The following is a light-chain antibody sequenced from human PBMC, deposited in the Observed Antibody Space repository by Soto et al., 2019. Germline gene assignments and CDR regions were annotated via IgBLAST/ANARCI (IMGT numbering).Light chain of an antibody. Sequence: QAVVTQEPSLTVSPGGTVTPTCGSSTGAVTSGHYPYWFQQRPGQAPRTLIFDTDNKHSWTPARFSGFLLGGKAALTLSGAQPEDEAEYYCLITYNGARGVFGPGTKLTVL. CDR1: TGAVTSGHY. CDR2: DTD. V-gene: IGLV7-46*01. CDR3: LITYNGARGV. J-gene: IGLJ1*01.